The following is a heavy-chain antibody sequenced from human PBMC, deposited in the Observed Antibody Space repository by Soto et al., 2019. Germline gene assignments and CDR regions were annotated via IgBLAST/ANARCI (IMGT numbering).Heavy chain of an antibody. CDR2: IFPLTDIP. J-gene: IGHJ4*02. V-gene: IGHV1-69*02. Sequence: QVQLVQSGTEVKKPGSSVKVSCKASGGTFRNYPINWVRQAPGQGLEWMGSIFPLTDIPDYAQNFQARLTISADKSTSTAYMELSSLTSAATAMYFCARGPLVVLNYFESWGQGTLGTVSS. CDR3: ARGPLVVLNYFES. CDR1: GGTFRNYP.